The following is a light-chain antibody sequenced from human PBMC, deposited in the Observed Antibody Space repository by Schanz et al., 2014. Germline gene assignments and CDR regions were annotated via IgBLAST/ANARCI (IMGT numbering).Light chain of an antibody. V-gene: IGLV2-8*01. CDR2: EVN. Sequence: QSALTQPPSASGSPGQSVTISCTGTSSDVGAYDYVSWYQQHPGKVPKLMIFEVNKRPSGVPDRFSGSKSGNTASLTVSGLQAEDEADYYCSSYAGSITHVIFGGGTKLTVL. J-gene: IGLJ2*01. CDR3: SSYAGSITHVI. CDR1: SSDVGAYDY.